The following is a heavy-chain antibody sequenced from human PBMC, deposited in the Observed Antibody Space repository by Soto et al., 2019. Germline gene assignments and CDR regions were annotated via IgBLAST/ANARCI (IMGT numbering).Heavy chain of an antibody. Sequence: PGGSLRLSCAASGFIFSNYWMHWVRQAPGKGLVWVSRIKNDASSPAYADSVKGRFTISRDNAKSTLYLQLNSLRAEDTAVYFCATAYYDDSGYYFDYWGQGTLVTVSS. CDR1: GFIFSNYW. V-gene: IGHV3-74*01. D-gene: IGHD3-22*01. J-gene: IGHJ4*02. CDR2: IKNDASSP. CDR3: ATAYYDDSGYYFDY.